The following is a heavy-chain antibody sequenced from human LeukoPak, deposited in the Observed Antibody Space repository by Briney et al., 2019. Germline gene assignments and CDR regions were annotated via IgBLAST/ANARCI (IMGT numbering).Heavy chain of an antibody. Sequence: GGSLRLSCAASGFTFSSYEMNWVRQAPGKGLEWVPYISSSGSTIYYADSVKGRFTISRDNAKNSLYLQMNSLRAEDTAVYYCARASLWFGELTASYDYWGRGTLVTVSS. J-gene: IGHJ4*02. CDR3: ARASLWFGELTASYDY. CDR1: GFTFSSYE. V-gene: IGHV3-48*03. CDR2: ISSSGSTI. D-gene: IGHD3-10*01.